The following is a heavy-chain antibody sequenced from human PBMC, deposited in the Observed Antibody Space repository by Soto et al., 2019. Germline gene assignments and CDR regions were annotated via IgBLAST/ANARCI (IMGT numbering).Heavy chain of an antibody. J-gene: IGHJ6*02. CDR1: GGSISSYY. CDR3: ARGLTRFLEWFNLSYYYYGMGV. Sequence: SETLSLTCTVSGGSISSYYWSWIRQPPGKGLEWIGYIYYSGSTNYNPSLKSRVTISVDTSKNQFSLKLSSVTAADTAVYYCARGLTRFLEWFNLSYYYYGMGVWGQGTTVTVSS. D-gene: IGHD3-3*01. CDR2: IYYSGST. V-gene: IGHV4-59*01.